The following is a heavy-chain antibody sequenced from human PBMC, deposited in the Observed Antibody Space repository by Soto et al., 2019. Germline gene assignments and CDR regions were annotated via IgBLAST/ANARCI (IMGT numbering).Heavy chain of an antibody. D-gene: IGHD5-12*01. V-gene: IGHV3-30-3*01. J-gene: IGHJ4*02. CDR1: GFTFSSYA. CDR3: ARGEVEMATIRPLDY. Sequence: PGGSLRLSCAASGFTFSSYAIHWVRQAPGKGLEWVAVISYDGSNKYYADSVKGRFSISRDNSKNTLYLQMNSLRAEDTAVYYCARGEVEMATIRPLDYWGQGTLVTVPS. CDR2: ISYDGSNK.